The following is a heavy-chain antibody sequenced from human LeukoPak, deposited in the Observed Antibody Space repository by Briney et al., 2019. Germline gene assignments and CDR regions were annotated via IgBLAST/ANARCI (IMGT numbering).Heavy chain of an antibody. J-gene: IGHJ1*01. V-gene: IGHV3-23*01. CDR2: IGTSVDNT. D-gene: IGHD3-22*01. CDR1: GVSFSSDA. CDR3: AKVLDSSGHYYDSQH. Sequence: GGSLRLSCAASGVSFSSDAMSWVRQAPGKRLEWVSLIGTSVDNTHYADFVKGRFTISRDNSKNTLFLQMNSLRAEDTAVYYYAKVLDSSGHYYDSQHCGQGTLVTVSS.